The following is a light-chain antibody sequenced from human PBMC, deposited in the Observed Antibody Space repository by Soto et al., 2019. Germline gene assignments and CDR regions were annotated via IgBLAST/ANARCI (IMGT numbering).Light chain of an antibody. CDR1: SSNIGTGYD. CDR2: SNA. J-gene: IGLJ1*01. V-gene: IGLV1-40*01. CDR3: QSYDSRLSSYV. Sequence: QSVLTQPPSVSGAPRQRVTISCTRGSSNIGTGYDVHWYQQLPGTAPKLLIYSNANRPSGVPDRFSGSKSGTSASLAITGLQAEDEADYYCQSYDSRLSSYVFGTGTKVTVL.